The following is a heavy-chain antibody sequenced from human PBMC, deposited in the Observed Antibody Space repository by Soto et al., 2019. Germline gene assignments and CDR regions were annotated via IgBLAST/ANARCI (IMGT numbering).Heavy chain of an antibody. CDR2: IDPRDSYV. Sequence: PGESLKISCTGFGYTFTTFWISWVRQMPGKGLEWMGRIDPRDSYVTYSPSFEGHVTISADKSISTAYLQWGSLKASDTAMYYCARIYCTTTTCDRWFDPWGQGTLVTVSS. D-gene: IGHD2-2*01. J-gene: IGHJ5*02. CDR3: ARIYCTTTTCDRWFDP. V-gene: IGHV5-10-1*01. CDR1: GYTFTTFW.